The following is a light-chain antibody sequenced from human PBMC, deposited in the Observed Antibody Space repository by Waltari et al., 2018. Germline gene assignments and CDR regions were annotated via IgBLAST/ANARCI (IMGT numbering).Light chain of an antibody. Sequence: DIHMTQSPSSLSASVGDRVTITCRASQTINKYLNWYQQKPGKAPKVLISVVSYLHTGVPSRFSGSGSGTDLTLTISSLQPEDFATYYCQQSDSLPLTFGGGTKVEIK. CDR2: VVS. CDR3: QQSDSLPLT. CDR1: QTINKY. V-gene: IGKV1-39*01. J-gene: IGKJ4*01.